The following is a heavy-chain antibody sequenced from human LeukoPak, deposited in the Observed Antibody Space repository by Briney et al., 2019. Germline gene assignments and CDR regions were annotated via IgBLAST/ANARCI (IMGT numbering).Heavy chain of an antibody. J-gene: IGHJ4*02. CDR3: AAPGYKYGYVLDH. V-gene: IGHV1-2*02. CDR2: ISPNNGDT. Sequence: ASVKVSCKASGYTFTGDYMHWVRQAPGQGPEWMGWISPNNGDTRYSQKFRGRVTMTTDTSISTAYMELSGLTSDDTAVYYCAAPGYKYGYVLDHWGQGTLVTVSS. CDR1: GYTFTGDY. D-gene: IGHD5-18*01.